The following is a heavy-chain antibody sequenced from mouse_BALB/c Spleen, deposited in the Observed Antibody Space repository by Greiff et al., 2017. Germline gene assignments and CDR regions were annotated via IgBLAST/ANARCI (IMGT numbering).Heavy chain of an antibody. CDR3: ARRDWDGAMDY. J-gene: IGHJ4*01. Sequence: EVKVIESGGGLVQPGGSLNLSCAASGFDFSRYWMSWARQAPGKGQEWIGEINPGSSTINYTPSLKDKFIISRDNAKNTLYLQMSKVRSEDTALYYCARRDWDGAMDYWGQGTSVTVSS. D-gene: IGHD4-1*01. V-gene: IGHV4-2*02. CDR1: GFDFSRYW. CDR2: INPGSSTI.